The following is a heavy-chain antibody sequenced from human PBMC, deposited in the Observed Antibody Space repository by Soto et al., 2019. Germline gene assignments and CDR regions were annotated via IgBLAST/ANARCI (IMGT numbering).Heavy chain of an antibody. CDR3: VKERYAQLWLEDYGMDV. D-gene: IGHD5-18*01. CDR2: ISYDGTDK. Sequence: QVQLVESGGGVVQPGRSLRLSCAASGFTFSSYGIHWVRQAPGKGLEWVALISYDGTDKYYADSVKGRFTISRDNSKNTLYLQMRRLEPEDTAVYYCVKERYAQLWLEDYGMDVWGQGTTVTVSS. CDR1: GFTFSSYG. V-gene: IGHV3-30*18. J-gene: IGHJ6*02.